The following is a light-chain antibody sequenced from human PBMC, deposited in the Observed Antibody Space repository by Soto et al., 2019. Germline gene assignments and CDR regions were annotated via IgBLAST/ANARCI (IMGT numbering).Light chain of an antibody. Sequence: IVLTQSPGTLSLSPWEMSTLSCGASQSVTTHLAWYQQQTGQAPTLLIYDASNRATGIPARFSGSGSGRDFTLTISSLEPEDFAVDYCQQYGSSLPYTFGQGTKVDIK. V-gene: IGKV3-20*01. J-gene: IGKJ2*01. CDR1: QSVTTH. CDR2: DAS. CDR3: QQYGSSLPYT.